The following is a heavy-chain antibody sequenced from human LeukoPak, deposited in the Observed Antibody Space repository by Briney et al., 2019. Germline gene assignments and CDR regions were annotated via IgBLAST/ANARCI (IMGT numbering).Heavy chain of an antibody. V-gene: IGHV3-9*01. CDR2: ISWNSGSI. D-gene: IGHD5-12*01. Sequence: GGSLRLSCAASGFTFDDYAMHWVRQAPGKGLEWVSGISWNSGSIGYADSVKGRFTISRDNAKNSLYLQMNSLRAEDTALYYCAKGVGIDMVATIGDYWGQGTLVTVSS. J-gene: IGHJ4*02. CDR1: GFTFDDYA. CDR3: AKGVGIDMVATIGDY.